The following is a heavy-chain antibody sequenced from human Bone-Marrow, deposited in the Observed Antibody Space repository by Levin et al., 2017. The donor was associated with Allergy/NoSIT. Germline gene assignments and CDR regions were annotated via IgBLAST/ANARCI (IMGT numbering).Heavy chain of an antibody. CDR2: IYYSGST. CDR1: GGSISSYY. V-gene: IGHV4-59*01. J-gene: IGHJ6*03. D-gene: IGHD3-10*01. Sequence: SQTLSLTCTVSGGSISSYYWSWIRQPPGKGLEWIGYIYYSGSTNYNPSLKSRVTISVDTSKNQFSLKLSSVTAADTAVYYCARDGLLWFGRHYYYYMDVWGKGTTVTVSS. CDR3: ARDGLLWFGRHYYYYMDV.